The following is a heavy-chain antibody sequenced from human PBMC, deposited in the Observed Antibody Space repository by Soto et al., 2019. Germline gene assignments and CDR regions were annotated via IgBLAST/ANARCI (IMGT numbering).Heavy chain of an antibody. CDR2: ISYDGSNK. CDR3: ARRWYYYDSTPHHY. Sequence: QVQLVESGGGVVQPGRSLRLSCAASGFTFSSYAMHWVRQAPGKGLEWVAVISYDGSNKYYADSVKGRFTISRDNSKNTLYLQMNSLRADDAAVYYWARRWYYYDSTPHHYWGQGTLVTVSS. J-gene: IGHJ4*02. D-gene: IGHD3-22*01. CDR1: GFTFSSYA. V-gene: IGHV3-30-3*01.